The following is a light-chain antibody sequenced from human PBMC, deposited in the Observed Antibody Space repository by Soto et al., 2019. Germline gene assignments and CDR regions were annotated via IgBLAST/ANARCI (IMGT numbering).Light chain of an antibody. Sequence: HSVLTLAASASGSPGQSVTISCTGTSSDVGGYNYVSWYQQHPGKAPKLMIYEVSKRPSGVPDRFSGSKSGTTASLTVSGLQAEDEADYYCSSYAGSNNYVFGTGTKVTVL. CDR1: SSDVGGYNY. J-gene: IGLJ1*01. CDR3: SSYAGSNNYV. CDR2: EVS. V-gene: IGLV2-8*01.